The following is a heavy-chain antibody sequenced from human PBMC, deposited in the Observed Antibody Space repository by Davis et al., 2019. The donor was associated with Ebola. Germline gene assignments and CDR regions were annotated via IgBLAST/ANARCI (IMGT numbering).Heavy chain of an antibody. CDR3: ARVGENSGSYLDLYFDY. CDR2: ISSSSSTI. Sequence: GGSLRLSCAASGFTFSSYSMNWVRQAPGKGLEWVSYISSSSSTIYYADSVKGRFTISRDNAKNSLYLQMNSLRDEDTAVYYCARVGENSGSYLDLYFDYWGQGTLVTVSS. V-gene: IGHV3-48*02. J-gene: IGHJ4*02. D-gene: IGHD1-26*01. CDR1: GFTFSSYS.